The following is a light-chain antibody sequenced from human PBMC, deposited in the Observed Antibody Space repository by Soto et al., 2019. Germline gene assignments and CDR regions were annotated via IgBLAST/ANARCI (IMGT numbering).Light chain of an antibody. J-gene: IGLJ2*01. CDR2: DVS. Sequence: QSVLTQPASVSGSPGQSITISCTGTSSDVGRYNYVSWYQQHPGKAPKLIIYDVSNRPSGVSISFSGSKSGNTASLTISGLQAEDGADYFCSSYTNSDTLLVFGGGTKLTV. CDR3: SSYTNSDTLLV. V-gene: IGLV2-14*03. CDR1: SSDVGRYNY.